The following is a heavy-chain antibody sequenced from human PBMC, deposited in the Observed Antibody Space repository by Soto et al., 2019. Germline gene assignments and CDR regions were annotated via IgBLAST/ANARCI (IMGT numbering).Heavy chain of an antibody. V-gene: IGHV1-2*02. CDR1: GYTFTGYY. CDR3: ARVLRYCSGGSCYSHYYYYGMDV. J-gene: IGHJ6*02. CDR2: INPNSGGT. D-gene: IGHD2-15*01. Sequence: ASVKVSCKASGYTFTGYYMHWVRQAPGRGLEWMGWINPNSGGTNYAQKFQGRVTMTRDTSISTAYMELSRLRSDDTAVYYCARVLRYCSGGSCYSHYYYYGMDVWGQGTTVTVSS.